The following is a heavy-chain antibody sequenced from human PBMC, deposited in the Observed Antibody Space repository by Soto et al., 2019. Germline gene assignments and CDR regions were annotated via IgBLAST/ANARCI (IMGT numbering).Heavy chain of an antibody. D-gene: IGHD5-12*01. V-gene: IGHV4-4*02. J-gene: IGHJ4*02. CDR1: GGSISSSNW. CDR2: IYHGGST. CDR3: ASSERGYSGYVPFDY. Sequence: QVQLQESGPGLVKPSGTLSLTCAVSGGSISSSNWWSWVRQPPGRGRGWIGEIYHGGSTNDNPSLKRRVTISVDKSKNQFSLKLSSVTAADTAVYYCASSERGYSGYVPFDYWGQGTLVTVSS.